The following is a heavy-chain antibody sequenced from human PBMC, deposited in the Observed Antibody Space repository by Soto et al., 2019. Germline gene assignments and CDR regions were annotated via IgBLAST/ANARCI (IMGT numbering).Heavy chain of an antibody. D-gene: IGHD2-2*01. V-gene: IGHV4-4*02. CDR1: GGSISSSNW. CDR3: AHEGPAATRKYYFNY. J-gene: IGHJ4*02. Sequence: SETLSLTCAVSGGSISSSNWWRWVRQPPGKGLEWIGEIYHSGSTTYNPSLKSRVTISVDTSKNQFSLKLSSVTAADTAVYYCAHEGPAATRKYYFNYWGQGTLVTV. CDR2: IYHSGST.